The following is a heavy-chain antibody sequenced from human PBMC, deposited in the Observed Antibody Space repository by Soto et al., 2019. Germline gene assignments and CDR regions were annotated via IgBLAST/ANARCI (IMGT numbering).Heavy chain of an antibody. D-gene: IGHD6-6*01. V-gene: IGHV3-9*01. CDR3: AKDRGEGSSSSGGQEIYYYYYYMDV. CDR1: GFTFDDYA. CDR2: ISWNSGSI. J-gene: IGHJ6*03. Sequence: GGSLRLSCAASGFTFDDYAMHWVRQAPGKGLEWVSGISWNSGSIGYADSVKGRFTISRDNAKNSLYLQMNSLRAEDTALYYCAKDRGEGSSSSGGQEIYYYYYYMDVWGKGTTVTVSS.